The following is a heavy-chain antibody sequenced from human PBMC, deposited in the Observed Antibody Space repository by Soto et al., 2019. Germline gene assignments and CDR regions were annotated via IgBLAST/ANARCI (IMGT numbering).Heavy chain of an antibody. CDR2: IWYDGSNK. J-gene: IGHJ4*02. CDR1: GFTFSSYG. Sequence: AVGSLRLSCAASGFTFSSYGMHWVRQAPGKGLEWVAVIWYDGSNKYYADSVKGRFAISRDNSKNTLYLQMNSLRAEDTAVYYCARIYPPPRVVVVAATPTDYWGQGTLVTVSS. V-gene: IGHV3-33*01. D-gene: IGHD2-15*01. CDR3: ARIYPPPRVVVVAATPTDY.